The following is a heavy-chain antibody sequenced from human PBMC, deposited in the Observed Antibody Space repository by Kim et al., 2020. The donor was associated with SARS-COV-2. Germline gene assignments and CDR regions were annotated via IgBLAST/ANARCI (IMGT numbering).Heavy chain of an antibody. D-gene: IGHD6-13*01. CDR2: IKRKTDGGTT. CDR1: GFTFSNAW. J-gene: IGHJ4*02. CDR3: TTEEVVAAAGLDY. Sequence: GGSLRLSCAASGFTFSNAWMSWVRQAPGKGLEWVGRIKRKTDGGTTDYAAHVKGRFTNSRDDSKNTQYLQMNNLKTEDTAVNYCTTEEVVAAAGLDYWGQGTLDTVSA. V-gene: IGHV3-15*01.